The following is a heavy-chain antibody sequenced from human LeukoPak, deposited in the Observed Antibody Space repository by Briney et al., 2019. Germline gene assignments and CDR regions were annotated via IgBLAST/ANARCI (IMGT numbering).Heavy chain of an antibody. CDR3: TRLTDLAGAYDFVGFDY. CDR2: IRSTAGTYAT. J-gene: IGHJ4*02. CDR1: GFSFMDSD. D-gene: IGHD3-16*01. Sequence: GGSRGPSCAASGFSFMDSDIHGVRQPSGKGLEWVGRIRSTAGTYATEYIASVKGRFTISRDDLKNTAYLQMNSLKTEDTALYYCTRLTDLAGAYDFVGFDYWGQGTLVTVSS. V-gene: IGHV3-73*01.